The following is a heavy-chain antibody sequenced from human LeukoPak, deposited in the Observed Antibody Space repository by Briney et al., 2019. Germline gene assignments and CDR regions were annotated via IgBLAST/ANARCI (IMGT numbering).Heavy chain of an antibody. J-gene: IGHJ6*02. V-gene: IGHV1-69*13. D-gene: IGHD4-11*01. CDR3: ARDSATVTTGSYYYYGMDV. CDR2: IIPIFGTA. Sequence: GASVKVSCKASGGTFSSYAISWVRQAPGQGLEWMGGIIPIFGTANYAQKFQGRVTITADESTSTAYMELSSLRSEDTAVYYCARDSATVTTGSYYYYGMDVWGQGTTVTVSS. CDR1: GGTFSSYA.